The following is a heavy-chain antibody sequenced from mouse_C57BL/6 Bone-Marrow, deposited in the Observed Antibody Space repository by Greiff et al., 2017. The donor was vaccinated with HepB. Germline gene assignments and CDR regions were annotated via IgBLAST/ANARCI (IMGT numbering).Heavy chain of an antibody. D-gene: IGHD1-1*01. V-gene: IGHV1-72*01. CDR2: IDPNSGGT. J-gene: IGHJ2*01. Sequence: VQLQQSVAELVRPGASVKLSCTASGFNIKNTYMHWVKQRPGRGLEWIGRIDPNSGGTKYNEKFKSKATLTVDKPSSTAYMQLSSLTSADSAVYYCASLITTDFDYWGQGTTLTVSS. CDR3: ASLITTDFDY. CDR1: GFNIKNTY.